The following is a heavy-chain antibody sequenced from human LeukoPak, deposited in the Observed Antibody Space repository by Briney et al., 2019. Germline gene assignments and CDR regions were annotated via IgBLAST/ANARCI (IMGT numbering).Heavy chain of an antibody. D-gene: IGHD2-2*01. CDR3: ARRFSSTLDY. CDR2: LYYSGSS. CDR1: GGSIRSGDFY. J-gene: IGHJ4*02. Sequence: TSETLSLTCTVSGGSIRSGDFYWSWIRQPPGKGLEWIGSLYYSGSSYYNPSLKSRVTISVDTSKNQFSLKLSSVTAADTAVYYCARRFSSTLDYWGQGTLVTVSS. V-gene: IGHV4-39*01.